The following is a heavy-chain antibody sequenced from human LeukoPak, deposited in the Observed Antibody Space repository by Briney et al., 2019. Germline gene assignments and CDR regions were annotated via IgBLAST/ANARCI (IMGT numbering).Heavy chain of an antibody. V-gene: IGHV1-18*01. D-gene: IGHD3-10*01. Sequence: ASVTVSFTASGYTFTIYGISWVRQAPGQGLEWMGWISAYNGNTDYAQNLRGRLIITTDTSTSTAYMELRSLRSDDTAVYYCARDSVDGSGTYYNDSPDYWGQGTLVTVSS. J-gene: IGHJ4*02. CDR2: ISAYNGNT. CDR3: ARDSVDGSGTYYNDSPDY. CDR1: GYTFTIYG.